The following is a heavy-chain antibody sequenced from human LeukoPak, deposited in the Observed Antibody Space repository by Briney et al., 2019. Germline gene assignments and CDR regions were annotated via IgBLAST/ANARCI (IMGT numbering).Heavy chain of an antibody. CDR2: IYYSGST. CDR3: ARDSSRSEAARNEEDAFDI. Sequence: PSETLSLTCTVSGGSISSYYWSWIRQPLGKGLEWIGYIYYSGSTNYNPSLKSRVTISVDTSKNQFSLKLSSVTAADTAVYYCARDSSRSEAARNEEDAFDIWGQGTMVTVSS. D-gene: IGHD6-6*01. CDR1: GGSISSYY. J-gene: IGHJ3*02. V-gene: IGHV4-59*01.